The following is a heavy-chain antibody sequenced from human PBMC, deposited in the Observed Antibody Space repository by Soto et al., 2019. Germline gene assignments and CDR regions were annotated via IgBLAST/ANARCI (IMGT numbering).Heavy chain of an antibody. D-gene: IGHD3-9*01. CDR1: GGTIGGRSDY. J-gene: IGHJ4*02. CDR2: IYYSGST. CDR3: ARMRNILTGYPGRFDY. Sequence: SQTQSLRSTVSGGTIGGRSDYRGWISKPPGKGLEWIGSIYYSGSTYYNPSLKSRVTISVDTSKNQFSLKLSSVTAADTAVYYCARMRNILTGYPGRFDYWGQGTLVTVSS. V-gene: IGHV4-39*01.